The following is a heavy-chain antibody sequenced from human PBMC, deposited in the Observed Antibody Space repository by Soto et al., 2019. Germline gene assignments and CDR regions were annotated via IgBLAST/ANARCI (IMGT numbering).Heavy chain of an antibody. CDR3: GRVVEGATRHTDFDS. V-gene: IGHV4-39*01. Sequence: SETLSLTCAVSGVSIHNSHSFWGLIRQPPGKGLEFIGSMYYSGGANYNPSLKSRVTISLDTSKNQFSLTVNSVTAADTAIYYCGRVVEGATRHTDFDSWGQGTLVTVSS. D-gene: IGHD2-15*01. J-gene: IGHJ5*01. CDR2: MYYSGGA. CDR1: GVSIHNSHSF.